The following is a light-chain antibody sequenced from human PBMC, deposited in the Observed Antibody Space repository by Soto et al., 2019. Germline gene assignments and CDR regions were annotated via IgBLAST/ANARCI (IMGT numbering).Light chain of an antibody. CDR2: EVN. J-gene: IGLJ1*01. CDR1: SSDVGGYDY. CDR3: SSYTSSSTYV. V-gene: IGLV2-14*01. Sequence: SALTQPASVAGSPGQSITISCTGTSSDVGGYDYVSWYQQHPGKAPKLIIYEVNNRPSGVSHRFSGSKSGNTASLTISGLQAEDEADYYCSSYTSSSTYVFGSGTKVTV.